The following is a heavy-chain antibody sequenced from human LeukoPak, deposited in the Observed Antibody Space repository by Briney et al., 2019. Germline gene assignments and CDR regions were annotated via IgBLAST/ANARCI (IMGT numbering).Heavy chain of an antibody. CDR2: ISESGGST. Sequence: GGSLRLSCAASGFTFSNYAMSWVRQAPGKGLEWVSAISESGGSTYYADSVKGRFSMSRDNSKNTLHLQMNSPRVEDTAVYYCARRGFSRGYFDYWGQGTLVTVSS. CDR1: GFTFSNYA. V-gene: IGHV3-23*01. J-gene: IGHJ4*02. CDR3: ARRGFSRGYFDY. D-gene: IGHD3-22*01.